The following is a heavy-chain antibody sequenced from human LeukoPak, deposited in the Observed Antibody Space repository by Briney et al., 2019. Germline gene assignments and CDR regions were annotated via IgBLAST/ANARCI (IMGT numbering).Heavy chain of an antibody. J-gene: IGHJ4*02. D-gene: IGHD1-26*01. CDR1: GFTFSDYW. CDR3: ARSGSYYVPIDFDY. V-gene: IGHV3-74*01. CDR2: ISSDGSRV. Sequence: PGGSLTLSCAASGFTFSDYWMHWVRQAPGKGLVWVSRISSDGSRVTYADSVKGRFTISRDNAKNTLYLQMSSLRAEDTAVYYCARSGSYYVPIDFDYWGQGTLVTVSS.